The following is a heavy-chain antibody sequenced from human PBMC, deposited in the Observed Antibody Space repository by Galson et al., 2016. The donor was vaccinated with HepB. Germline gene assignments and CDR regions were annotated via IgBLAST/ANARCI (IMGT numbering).Heavy chain of an antibody. CDR2: IYPGDSET. V-gene: IGHV5-51*01. Sequence: QSGAEVKKPGESLKISCKASGYSFTSYWIGWVRQMPGKGLEWIWIIYPGDSETRYRPSFQGQVSISADRSIGTAYLQWSTLKASDTAIYYCARLGAASGTGGDYWGQGTLVTVSS. D-gene: IGHD3-10*01. J-gene: IGHJ4*02. CDR3: ARLGAASGTGGDY. CDR1: GYSFTSYW.